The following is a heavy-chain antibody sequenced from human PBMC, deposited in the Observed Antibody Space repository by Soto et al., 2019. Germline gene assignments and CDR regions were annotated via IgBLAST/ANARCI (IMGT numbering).Heavy chain of an antibody. V-gene: IGHV3-30*18. CDR3: AKSTGYGDYADY. CDR1: GFTFSSYG. D-gene: IGHD4-17*01. CDR2: ISYDGSNK. J-gene: IGHJ4*02. Sequence: QVQLVESGGGVVQPGRSLRLSCAASGFTFSSYGMHWVRQAPGKGLEWVAVISYDGSNKYYADSVKGRFTISRDNSKNTLYLQMNSLRAEDTAVYYCAKSTGYGDYADYWGQGTLVTVCS.